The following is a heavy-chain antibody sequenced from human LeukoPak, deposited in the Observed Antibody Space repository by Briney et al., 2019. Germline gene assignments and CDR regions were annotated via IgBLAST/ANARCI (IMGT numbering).Heavy chain of an antibody. Sequence: PSETLSLTCTVSGGSISSYYWSWIRQPPGKGLEWIGCIYSSGSTNYNPSLKSRVTMSVDTSKNQFSLKLSSVTAADTAVYYCARTRAHSSSWYFPWGQGTLVTVSS. D-gene: IGHD6-13*01. V-gene: IGHV4-4*09. CDR1: GGSISSYY. J-gene: IGHJ5*02. CDR3: ARTRAHSSSWYFP. CDR2: IYSSGST.